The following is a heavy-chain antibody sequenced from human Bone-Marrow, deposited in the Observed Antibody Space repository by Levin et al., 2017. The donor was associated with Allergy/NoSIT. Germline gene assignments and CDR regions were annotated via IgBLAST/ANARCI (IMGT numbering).Heavy chain of an antibody. CDR2: INHSGST. J-gene: IGHJ4*02. CDR1: GGSFSGYY. CDR3: ARQPPILGGFDY. Sequence: SQTLSLTCAVYGGSFSGYYWSWIRQPPGKGLEWIGEINHSGSTNYNPSLKSRVTISVDTSKNQFSLKLSSVTAADTAVYYCARQPPILGGFDYWGQGTLVTVSS. V-gene: IGHV4-34*01. D-gene: IGHD1-26*01.